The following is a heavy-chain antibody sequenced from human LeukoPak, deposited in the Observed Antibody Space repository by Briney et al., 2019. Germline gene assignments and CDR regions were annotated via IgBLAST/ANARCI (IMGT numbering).Heavy chain of an antibody. J-gene: IGHJ4*02. V-gene: IGHV3-23*01. CDR3: AKDGLCPNVCPTKIAVAGYFDY. CDR1: GFTFSIFT. D-gene: IGHD6-19*01. CDR2: INSNGDSR. Sequence: GWALILSCAATGFTFSIFTMSWVRQARGKGQEWISTINSNGDSRYYADSVKGRFTISRDNSKNTVFLQMNSLRAEDTAVYYCAKDGLCPNVCPTKIAVAGYFDYWGQGILVTVSS.